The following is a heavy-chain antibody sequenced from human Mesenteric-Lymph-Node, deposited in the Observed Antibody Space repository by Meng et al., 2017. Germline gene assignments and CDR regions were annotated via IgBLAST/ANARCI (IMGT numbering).Heavy chain of an antibody. CDR3: ARRRGGSGRDC. V-gene: IGHV4-39*01. CDR2: IYHSGST. J-gene: IGHJ4*02. CDR1: GGSISSDGYY. Sequence: LELRESGPGLVTPSEHLALPSPVSGGSISSDGYYWDWVRQPPGKGLAWIGAIYHSGSTSYNPSLQSRVTMFVDTSKNQFSLMLTSVTATDTAVYYCARRRGGSGRDCWGQGTLVTVSS. D-gene: IGHD3-10*01.